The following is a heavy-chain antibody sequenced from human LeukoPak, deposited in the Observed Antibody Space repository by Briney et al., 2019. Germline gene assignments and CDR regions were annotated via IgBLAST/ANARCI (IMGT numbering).Heavy chain of an antibody. J-gene: IGHJ4*02. CDR2: ISASGGGT. D-gene: IGHD2-2*01. CDR3: AKGRSTSWKASYYFDY. Sequence: PGGSLRLSCAASGFTFSSYAMTWVRQAPGKGLVWVSVISASGGGTSYADSVKGRSTISRDNSKNMLYLQMNSLSVEDTAVYYCAKGRSTSWKASYYFDYWGQGTQLTASS. CDR1: GFTFSSYA. V-gene: IGHV3-23*01.